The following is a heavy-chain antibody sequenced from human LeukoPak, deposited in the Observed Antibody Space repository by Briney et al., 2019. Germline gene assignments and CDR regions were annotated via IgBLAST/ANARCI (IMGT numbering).Heavy chain of an antibody. CDR1: GFNLGSYA. J-gene: IGHJ3*02. V-gene: IGHV3-23*01. D-gene: IGHD3-22*01. CDR3: AKDNYYDSSGYYSDDAFDI. Sequence: GGSLRLSCAASGFNLGSYAMSWVRQAPGKGLEWVSSISSNGGSTYYADSVKGRFTNSRDNSKNTLYLQMNSLRAEDTAVYYCAKDNYYDSSGYYSDDAFDIWGQGTMVTVSS. CDR2: ISSNGGST.